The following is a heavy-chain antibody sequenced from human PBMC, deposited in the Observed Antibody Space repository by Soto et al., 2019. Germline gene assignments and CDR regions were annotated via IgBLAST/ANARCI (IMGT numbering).Heavy chain of an antibody. CDR2: ISDDGSNK. Sequence: GGSLRLSCAASGFTFSNYGMHWVRQAPGKGLEWVAFISDDGSNKYYADSMKGRFTMSRDNSKSTLYLQMSSLRVEDTAVYYCTKRRNVLRFLEWSSGMEVWGQGTTGTVS. V-gene: IGHV3-30*18. CDR1: GFTFSNYG. CDR3: TKRRNVLRFLEWSSGMEV. J-gene: IGHJ6*02. D-gene: IGHD3-3*01.